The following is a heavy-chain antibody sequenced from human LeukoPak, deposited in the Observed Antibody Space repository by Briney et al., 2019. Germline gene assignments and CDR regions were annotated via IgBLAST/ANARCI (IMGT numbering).Heavy chain of an antibody. V-gene: IGHV3-30*18. CDR3: AKVKTSSFYYFDN. Sequence: GRSLRLSCAASGFTFSDYGMHWVRQAPGKGLEWVVVISYDGSNKYYADSVKGRFTLSRDNSKNTLYLQMNRLRTEDTGVYYCAKVKTSSFYYFDNWGQGTLVTVSS. CDR1: GFTFSDYG. D-gene: IGHD2-2*01. J-gene: IGHJ4*02. CDR2: ISYDGSNK.